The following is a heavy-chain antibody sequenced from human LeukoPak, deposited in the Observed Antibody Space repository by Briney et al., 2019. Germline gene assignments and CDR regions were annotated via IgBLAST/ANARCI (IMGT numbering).Heavy chain of an antibody. CDR3: ASWEVGATTGNWFDP. D-gene: IGHD1-26*01. V-gene: IGHV1-2*06. Sequence: ASXKVSCKASGYTFTGYYMHWVRQAPGQGGERMVRINPNSGGTKYAQKFQVMVTMTRDTSIKTAYMELSRLRSDDTAVYYCASWEVGATTGNWFDPWGQGTLVTVSS. J-gene: IGHJ5*02. CDR1: GYTFTGYY. CDR2: INPNSGGT.